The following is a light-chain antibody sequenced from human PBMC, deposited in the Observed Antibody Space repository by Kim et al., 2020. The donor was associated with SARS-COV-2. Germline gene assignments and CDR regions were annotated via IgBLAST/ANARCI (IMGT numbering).Light chain of an antibody. CDR1: QSVSRSY. CDR3: QEYGSSRT. CDR2: GAS. V-gene: IGKV3-20*01. J-gene: IGKJ1*01. Sequence: LATGERANLYCRASQSVSRSYLAGEQQKPGQAPRRLIHGASNRASGIPDRFSGSGYGTDFTLTISRLEPEDFAVYYCQEYGSSRTFGQGTKVDIK.